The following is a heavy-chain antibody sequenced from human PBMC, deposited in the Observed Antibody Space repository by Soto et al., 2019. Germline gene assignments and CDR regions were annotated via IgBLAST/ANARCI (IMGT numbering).Heavy chain of an antibody. V-gene: IGHV4-61*08. CDR3: ARIPLDTSMIYWLAP. J-gene: IGHJ5*02. CDR1: GGSVSSGDYY. Sequence: PSETLSLTCTVSGGSVSSGDYYWSWIRQPPGKGLEWIGYIYYSGNTNYNPSLKSRVIISVDTSKNLFSLKLTSVTAADTAVYYCARIPLDTSMIYWLAPWGQGTLVTVSS. D-gene: IGHD5-18*01. CDR2: IYYSGNT.